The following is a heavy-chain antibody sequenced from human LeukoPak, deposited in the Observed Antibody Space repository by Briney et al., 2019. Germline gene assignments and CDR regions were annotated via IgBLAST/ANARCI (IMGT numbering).Heavy chain of an antibody. CDR2: IHSGVST. CDR1: GDSVSSGGSF. V-gene: IGHV4-61*08. D-gene: IGHD3-3*01. J-gene: IGHJ4*02. CDR3: ARESYYDFWSGYYRPNYFDY. Sequence: SETLSLTCTVSGDSVSSGGSFWTWIRQHPGRGLEWIGFIHSGVSTNYNPSLKSRVTISVDTSKNQFSLKLSSVTAADTAVYYCARESYYDFWSGYYRPNYFDYWGQGTLVTVSS.